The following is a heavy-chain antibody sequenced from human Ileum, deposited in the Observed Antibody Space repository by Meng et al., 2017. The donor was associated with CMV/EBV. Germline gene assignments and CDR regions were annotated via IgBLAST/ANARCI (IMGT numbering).Heavy chain of an antibody. V-gene: IGHV4-34*01. CDR1: GGSFSGYY. CDR2: INHSGST. J-gene: IGHJ6*02. Sequence: SCAVYGGSFSGYYWSWIRQPPGKGLEWIGEINHSGSTNYNPSLKSRVTISVDTSKNQFSLKLSSVTAADTAVYYCARVSYYGSGSYYRIGYYGMDVWGQGTTVTVSS. CDR3: ARVSYYGSGSYYRIGYYGMDV. D-gene: IGHD3-10*01.